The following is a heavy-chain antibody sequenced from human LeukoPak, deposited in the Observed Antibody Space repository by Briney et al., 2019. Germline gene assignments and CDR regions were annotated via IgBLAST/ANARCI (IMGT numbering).Heavy chain of an antibody. J-gene: IGHJ4*02. V-gene: IGHV1-18*01. Sequence: GASVKVSCKASGYTFTNYGITWVRQAPGQGLEWMGWIGAYNGNTNYAQKFQGRVTMTIETSTSTAYMALRSLRSDDTAVYYCAREPNMIRGLWGIDYWGQGTLVTVSS. CDR1: GYTFTNYG. D-gene: IGHD3-10*01. CDR2: IGAYNGNT. CDR3: AREPNMIRGLWGIDY.